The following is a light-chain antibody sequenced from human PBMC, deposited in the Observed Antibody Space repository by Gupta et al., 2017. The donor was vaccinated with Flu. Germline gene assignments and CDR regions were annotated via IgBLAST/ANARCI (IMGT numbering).Light chain of an antibody. CDR2: TTD. CDR3: ASWDDSLSGVV. CDR1: VSNIGTFS. V-gene: IGLV1-47*01. Sequence: HSVLTQPPSMSGTPGQRVTISCSGSVSNIGTFSVYWYQQLPGTAPKLLTSTTDHRPAGVPDRLSDSRAGTSASLTISGLRSEDEGDYYCASWDDSLSGVVFGGGTKLTVL. J-gene: IGLJ2*01.